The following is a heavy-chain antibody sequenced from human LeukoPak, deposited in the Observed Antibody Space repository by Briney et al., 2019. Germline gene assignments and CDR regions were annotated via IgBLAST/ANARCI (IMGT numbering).Heavy chain of an antibody. Sequence: PSETLSLTCTVSGGSISSYCWSWIRQPPGKGLEWIGYIYYSVSTNYNPSLKSRVTISVDTSKNQFSLKLSSVTAADTAVYYCARHNYDILTGPNWFDPWGQGTLVTVSS. CDR3: ARHNYDILTGPNWFDP. J-gene: IGHJ5*02. CDR1: GGSISSYC. V-gene: IGHV4-59*01. D-gene: IGHD3-9*01. CDR2: IYYSVST.